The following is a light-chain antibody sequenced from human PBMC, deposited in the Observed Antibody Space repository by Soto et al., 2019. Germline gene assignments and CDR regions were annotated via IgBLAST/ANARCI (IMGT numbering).Light chain of an antibody. CDR3: QHYGGSPLYT. CDR1: QSVTSSH. Sequence: EIVLTQSPGTLSLSPGERATLSCRASQSVTSSHLAWYQQKPSQAPRLLIYDTFRRATGIPDRFSGSASGTDFTLTVSRLEPEDFAVYYCQHYGGSPLYTFGQGTKMEIK. V-gene: IGKV3-20*01. J-gene: IGKJ2*01. CDR2: DTF.